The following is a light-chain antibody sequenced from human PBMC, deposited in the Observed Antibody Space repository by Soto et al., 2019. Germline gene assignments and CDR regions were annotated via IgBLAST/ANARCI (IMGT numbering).Light chain of an antibody. J-gene: IGKJ1*01. CDR2: RVS. V-gene: IGKV2-30*02. CDR1: QSLVHSDGNTY. CDR3: MQGTHWPRT. Sequence: EAVLTQSPVSLPVTLGQPASISCRSSQSLVHSDGNTYLNWFQQRPGQSPRRLVYRVSNRDSGVPDKISGSGSGTNFTLEISRVEAEDFGVYYCMQGTHWPRTFGQGTKVDIK.